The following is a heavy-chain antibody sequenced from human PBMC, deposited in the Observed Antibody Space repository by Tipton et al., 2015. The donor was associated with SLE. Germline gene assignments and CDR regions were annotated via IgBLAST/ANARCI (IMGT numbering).Heavy chain of an antibody. CDR1: GFTFSSYS. J-gene: IGHJ4*02. CDR2: ISSSSSTI. V-gene: IGHV3-48*01. Sequence: SLRLSCAASGFTFSSYSMNWVRQAPGKGLEWVSYISSSSSTIYYADSVKGRFTISRDNAKNSLYLQMNSLRAEDTALYYCAKGYDSSGYSRFDYWGQGTLVTVSS. CDR3: AKGYDSSGYSRFDY. D-gene: IGHD3-22*01.